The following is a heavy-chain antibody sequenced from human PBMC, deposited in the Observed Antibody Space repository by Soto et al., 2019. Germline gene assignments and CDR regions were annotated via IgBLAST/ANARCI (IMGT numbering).Heavy chain of an antibody. J-gene: IGHJ6*03. CDR1: GGSISSYY. CDR2: IYYSGST. V-gene: IGHV4-59*01. CDR3: AAITMVRGVIIKGHYMDV. D-gene: IGHD3-10*01. Sequence: SETLSLTCTVSGGSISSYYWSWIRQPPGKGLEWIGYIYYSGSTNYNPSLKSRVTISVDTSKNQFSLKLSSVTAADTAVYYCAAITMVRGVIIKGHYMDVWGKGNTVTVS.